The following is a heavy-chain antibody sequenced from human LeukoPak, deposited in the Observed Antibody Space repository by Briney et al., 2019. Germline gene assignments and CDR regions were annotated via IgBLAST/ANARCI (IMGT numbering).Heavy chain of an antibody. CDR2: IYYSGST. CDR1: GGSISSSSYY. J-gene: IGHJ4*02. V-gene: IGHV4-39*07. D-gene: IGHD3/OR15-3a*01. CDR3: ARQTGSGLFILP. Sequence: PSETLSLTCTVSGGSISSSSYYWGWIRQPPGKGLEWIGSIYYSGSTYYNPSLKSRATISVHTSKNQFSLKLSSVTAADTAVYYCARQTGSGLFILPGGQGTLVTVSS.